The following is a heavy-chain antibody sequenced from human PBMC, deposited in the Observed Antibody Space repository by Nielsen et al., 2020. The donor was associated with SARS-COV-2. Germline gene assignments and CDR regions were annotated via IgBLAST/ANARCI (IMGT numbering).Heavy chain of an antibody. CDR2: ISYDGSNK. CDR1: EFTFSTYG. D-gene: IGHD2-15*01. CDR3: AKDWTAIVVVPSGGVDY. Sequence: LSLTCAASEFTFSTYGMHWVRQAPGKGLEWVAAISYDGSNKYYVDSVKGRFTISRDNSKNTLYLQMSSLREEDTAVYYCAKDWTAIVVVPSGGVDYWGQGTLVTVSS. V-gene: IGHV3-30*18. J-gene: IGHJ4*02.